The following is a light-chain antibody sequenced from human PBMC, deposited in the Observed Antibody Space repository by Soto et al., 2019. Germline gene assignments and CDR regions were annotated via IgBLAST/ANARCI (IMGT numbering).Light chain of an antibody. CDR3: QTWGTDIPV. CDR2: LNSDGSH. J-gene: IGLJ1*01. CDR1: SGHSSYA. Sequence: QLVLTQSPSVSASLGASVKLTCTLSSGHSSYAIAWHQQQPERGPRFLLKLNSDGSHNKGDGIPDRFSGSSSGAERFLTIYRLKSEDEDEYYCQTWGTDIPVFGTGTKVTVL. V-gene: IGLV4-69*01.